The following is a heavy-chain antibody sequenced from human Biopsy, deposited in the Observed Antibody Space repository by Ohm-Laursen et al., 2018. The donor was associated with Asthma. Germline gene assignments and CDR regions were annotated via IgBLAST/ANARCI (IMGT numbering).Heavy chain of an antibody. Sequence: SDTLSLTCIVSGGSITSSSYYWGWIRQPPGKGMEWIGSMYHSGSPYYHPSLKSRATISVDTSKNQLSLKLSSVTAADTAVYFCVRHQYSSSWSTFDYWGREALVTVSS. D-gene: IGHD3-22*01. J-gene: IGHJ4*02. CDR3: VRHQYSSSWSTFDY. V-gene: IGHV4-39*01. CDR1: GGSITSSSYY. CDR2: MYHSGSP.